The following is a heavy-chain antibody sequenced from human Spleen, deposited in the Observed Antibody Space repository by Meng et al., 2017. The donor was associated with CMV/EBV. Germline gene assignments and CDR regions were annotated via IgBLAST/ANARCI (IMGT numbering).Heavy chain of an antibody. CDR2: IRYDGINK. J-gene: IGHJ4*02. V-gene: IGHV3-30*02. Sequence: GGSLRLSCAASGFTFSSYAMSWVRQAPGKGLEWVAFIRYDGINKYYADSVKGRFTISRDNSKTALYLQMNSLRAEDTAVYYCAKDPFGGLLSAGIDYWGQGTLVTVSS. CDR1: GFTFSSYA. D-gene: IGHD3-10*01. CDR3: AKDPFGGLLSAGIDY.